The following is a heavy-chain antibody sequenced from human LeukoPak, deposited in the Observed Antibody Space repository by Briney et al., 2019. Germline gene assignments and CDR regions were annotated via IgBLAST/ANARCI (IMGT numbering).Heavy chain of an antibody. CDR3: ARIPLGYSGAYYFDY. V-gene: IGHV4-4*09. J-gene: IGHJ4*02. D-gene: IGHD5-12*01. Sequence: SETLSLTCTVSRGSTSGSIRSYYWTWLRQPPGKGLEWIGYISSSGSVNGNPSLRSRVTISVDTSKNQFFLNLSSVSAADTAVYYCARIPLGYSGAYYFDYWGQGTLVTVSP. CDR2: ISSSGSV. CDR1: RGSTSGSIRSYY.